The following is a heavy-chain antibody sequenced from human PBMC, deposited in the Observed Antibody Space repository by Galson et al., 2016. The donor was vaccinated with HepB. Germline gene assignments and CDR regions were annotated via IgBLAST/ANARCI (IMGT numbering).Heavy chain of an antibody. J-gene: IGHJ6*02. Sequence: SLRLSCAASGFTFSSYGMHWVRQAPGKGLEWVAVISHDIVNKFYADSVKGRFTIARDNSKSTLYLEMDSLGAEDTAVYYCARGRPYCSCKSCGMDYWGQGTMVTVSS. CDR2: ISHDIVNK. V-gene: IGHV3-30*03. D-gene: IGHD2-15*01. CDR3: ARGRPYCSCKSCGMDY. CDR1: GFTFSSYG.